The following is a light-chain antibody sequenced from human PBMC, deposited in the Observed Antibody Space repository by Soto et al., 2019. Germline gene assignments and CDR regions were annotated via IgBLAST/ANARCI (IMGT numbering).Light chain of an antibody. V-gene: IGKV1D-8*01. Sequence: VIWMTQSPSLLSASTGDRVTISCRRSQDISIYLAGYQQQPGKAPELLLYAASTLRSGVPSRFSGSGSGTDFALTISCLESEDFEAYYCHQYYSFPCTFGQGTTVFIK. CDR3: HQYYSFPCT. CDR1: QDISIY. J-gene: IGKJ1*01. CDR2: AAS.